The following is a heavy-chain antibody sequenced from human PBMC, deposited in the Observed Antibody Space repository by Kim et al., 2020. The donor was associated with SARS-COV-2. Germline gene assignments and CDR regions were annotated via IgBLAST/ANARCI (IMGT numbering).Heavy chain of an antibody. CDR3: ASNPDFWSGYYDY. Sequence: SETLSLTCTVSGGSISSGGYYWSWIRQHPGKGLEWIGYIYYSGSTYYNPSLKSRVTISVDTSKNQFSLKLSSVTAADTAVYYCASNPDFWSGYYDYWGQGTLVTVSS. CDR1: GGSISSGGYY. J-gene: IGHJ4*02. V-gene: IGHV4-31*03. D-gene: IGHD3-3*01. CDR2: IYYSGST.